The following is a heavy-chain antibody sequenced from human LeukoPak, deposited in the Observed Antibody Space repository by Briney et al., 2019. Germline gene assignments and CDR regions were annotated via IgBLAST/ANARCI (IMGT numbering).Heavy chain of an antibody. J-gene: IGHJ4*02. D-gene: IGHD3-3*01. Sequence: SETLSLTCTVSGGSISSYYWSWIRQPPGKGLEWIGYIYYSGSTNYNPSLKGRVTISVDTSKNQFSLKLSSVTAADTAVYYCARWYDFWGGYYDYWGQGTLVTVSS. CDR3: ARWYDFWGGYYDY. CDR2: IYYSGST. CDR1: GGSISSYY. V-gene: IGHV4-59*01.